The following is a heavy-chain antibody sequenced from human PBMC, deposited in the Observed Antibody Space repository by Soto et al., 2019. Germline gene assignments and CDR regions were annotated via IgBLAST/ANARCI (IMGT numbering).Heavy chain of an antibody. Sequence: GGSLRLSCAASGFTFSSYGMHWVRQAPGKGLEWVAVIWYDGSNKYYADSVKGRFTISRDNSKNTLYLQMNSLRAEDTAVYYCARDGRAAGYFDAFDIWGQGTMVTVSS. CDR3: ARDGRAAGYFDAFDI. CDR2: IWYDGSNK. CDR1: GFTFSSYG. V-gene: IGHV3-33*01. D-gene: IGHD6-13*01. J-gene: IGHJ3*02.